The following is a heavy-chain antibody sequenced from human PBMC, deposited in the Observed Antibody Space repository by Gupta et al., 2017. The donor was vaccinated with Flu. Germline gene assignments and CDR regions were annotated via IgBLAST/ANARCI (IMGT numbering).Heavy chain of an antibody. CDR2: ISSSSSYI. CDR1: GFTFSSYS. CDR3: ARAFGISTNYYMDV. D-gene: IGHD1-20*01. V-gene: IGHV3-21*01. J-gene: IGHJ6*03. Sequence: EVQLVESGGGLVKPGGSLRLSCAASGFTFSSYSMNWVRQAPGKGLEWVSSISSSSSYIYYADSVKGRFTISRDNAKNSLYLQMNSLRAEDTAVYYCARAFGISTNYYMDVWGKGTTGTLAS.